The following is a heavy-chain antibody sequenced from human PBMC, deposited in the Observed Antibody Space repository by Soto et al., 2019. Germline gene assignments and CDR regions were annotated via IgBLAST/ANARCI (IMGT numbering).Heavy chain of an antibody. Sequence: PGGSLRLSCAASGFTFSNAWMSWVRQAPGKGLEWVGRIRSKTDGGTTDYAAPVKGRFTISRDDSKNALYLQMNSLKTEDTAVYYCATTAYCRGASCFAADYYYYAMDVWGQGTTVTVSS. J-gene: IGHJ6*02. CDR2: IRSKTDGGTT. CDR1: GFTFSNAW. CDR3: ATTAYCRGASCFAADYYYYAMDV. D-gene: IGHD2-15*01. V-gene: IGHV3-15*01.